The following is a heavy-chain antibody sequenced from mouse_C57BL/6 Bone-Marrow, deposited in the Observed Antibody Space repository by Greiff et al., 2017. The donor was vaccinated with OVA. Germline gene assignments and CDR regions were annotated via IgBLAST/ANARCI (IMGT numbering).Heavy chain of an antibody. Sequence: VQLQQPGAELVMPGASVKLSCKASGYTFTSYWMHWVKQRPGHGLEWIGEIDPSDSYSNYNQKFKGKSTLAVDKSSSTAYMQLSSLTSEDAAVYYCARERYAMDYWGQGTSVTVSS. J-gene: IGHJ4*01. CDR3: ARERYAMDY. CDR2: IDPSDSYS. CDR1: GYTFTSYW. V-gene: IGHV1-69*01.